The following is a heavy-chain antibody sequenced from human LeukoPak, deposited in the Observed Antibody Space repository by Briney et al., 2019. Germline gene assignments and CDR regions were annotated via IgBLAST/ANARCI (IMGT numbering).Heavy chain of an antibody. J-gene: IGHJ5*02. V-gene: IGHV6-1*01. CDR1: GDSVSTNSAA. D-gene: IGHD3-10*01. Sequence: KLSQTLSLTCAISGDSVSTNSAAWNWIRQSPSRGLEWLGRTYYRSKWYNDYAVSVKSRITINPDTSKNQFSLQLNSVTPEDTAVYYCARDPSMGLLWFGESFGRFDPWGQGTLVTVSS. CDR2: TYYRSKWYN. CDR3: ARDPSMGLLWFGESFGRFDP.